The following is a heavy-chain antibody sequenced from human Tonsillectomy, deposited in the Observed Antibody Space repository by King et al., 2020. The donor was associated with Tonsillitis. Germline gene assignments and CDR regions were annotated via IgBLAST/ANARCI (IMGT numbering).Heavy chain of an antibody. CDR1: GYTFTSYY. D-gene: IGHD6-19*01. CDR3: ARDRRSGWYISNEEKYYFDY. V-gene: IGHV1-46*01. J-gene: IGHJ4*02. CDR2: LNPSGAST. Sequence: GQLVQSGAEVKKPGASVKLSCKASGYTFTSYYMHWVRQAPGQGLEWMGILNPSGASTSYAQKFQGRVTMTRDTSTNAVYMELSSLTSEDTAVYYCARDRRSGWYISNEEKYYFDYWGQGTLVTVSS.